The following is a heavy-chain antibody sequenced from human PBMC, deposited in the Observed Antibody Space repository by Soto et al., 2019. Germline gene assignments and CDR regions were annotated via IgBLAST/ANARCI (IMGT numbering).Heavy chain of an antibody. CDR1: GFTFSDYA. V-gene: IGHV3-23*01. CDR3: AREPNGDYVGAFDG. D-gene: IGHD4-17*01. CDR2: IRGSGVGT. J-gene: IGHJ3*01. Sequence: EVQLLESGEPGGALRVSCVASGFTFSDYAMTWVRQAPGKGLEWVSSIRGSGVGTTYADSVRGRFTILRDNSKNTLYLQKNSLRAEHTAVYHCAREPNGDYVGAFDGWGQGTMVTVSS.